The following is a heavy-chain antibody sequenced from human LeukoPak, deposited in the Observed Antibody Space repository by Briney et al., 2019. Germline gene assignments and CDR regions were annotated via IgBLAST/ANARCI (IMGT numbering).Heavy chain of an antibody. D-gene: IGHD3-3*01. V-gene: IGHV3-30-3*01. Sequence: GGSLRLSCAASGFTFSSYALHWVRQAPGKGLEWVAVISYDGSNKYYADSVKGRFTISRDNSMNTLYLQMNSLRAEDTAVYYCARASQTRSGYHDDYWGQGTLVTVSS. J-gene: IGHJ4*02. CDR1: GFTFSSYA. CDR3: ARASQTRSGYHDDY. CDR2: ISYDGSNK.